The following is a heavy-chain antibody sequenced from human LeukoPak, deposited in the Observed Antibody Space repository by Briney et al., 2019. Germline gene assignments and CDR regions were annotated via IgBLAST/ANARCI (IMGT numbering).Heavy chain of an antibody. Sequence: PSETLSLTCAVYDGSFSGYYWSWIRQPPGKGLEWIGEINHSGSTNYNPSLKSRVTISVDTSKNQFSLKLSSVTAADTAVYYCARGRYYDFWSGYNYYYYGMDVWGQGTTVTVSS. CDR2: INHSGST. J-gene: IGHJ6*02. CDR3: ARGRYYDFWSGYNYYYYGMDV. V-gene: IGHV4-34*01. D-gene: IGHD3-3*01. CDR1: DGSFSGYY.